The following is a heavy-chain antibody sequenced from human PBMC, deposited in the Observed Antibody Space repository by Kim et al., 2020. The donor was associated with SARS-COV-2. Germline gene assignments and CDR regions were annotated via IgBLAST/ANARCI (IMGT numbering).Heavy chain of an antibody. Sequence: SETLSLTCTVSGVSMSRSSYYWGWIRQPPGKGLEWIGSMYYSGSTYYNPSLKSRVTISGDTSKNQFSLKMTSVTAADTAVYYCARLYSARPDYWGQGTL. J-gene: IGHJ4*02. CDR2: MYYSGST. CDR3: ARLYSARPDY. V-gene: IGHV4-39*01. CDR1: GVSMSRSSYY. D-gene: IGHD5-12*01.